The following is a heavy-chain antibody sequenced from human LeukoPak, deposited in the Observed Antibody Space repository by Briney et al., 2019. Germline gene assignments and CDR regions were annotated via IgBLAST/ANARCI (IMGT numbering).Heavy chain of an antibody. V-gene: IGHV3-30*01. D-gene: IGHD2-2*01. CDR2: ISYDGSNK. Sequence: GRSLRLSCAASGFTFSSYAMHWVRQAPGKGLEWVAVISYDGSNKYYADSVKGRFTISRDNSKNTLYLQMNSLRAEDTAAYYRARDQCSRYCSSTSCYCLYMDVWGLGTTVTVSS. CDR1: GFTFSSYA. J-gene: IGHJ6*03. CDR3: ARDQCSRYCSSTSCYCLYMDV.